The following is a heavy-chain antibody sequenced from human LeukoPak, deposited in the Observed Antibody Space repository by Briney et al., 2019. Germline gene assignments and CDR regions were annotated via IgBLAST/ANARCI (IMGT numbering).Heavy chain of an antibody. J-gene: IGHJ4*02. Sequence: GGSLRLSCAASGFTFSNYAMTWVRQAPGKGLQWVSAISGDAIYTYYLDSVKGRFATSRDNSKNTLFLQMNSLRADDTAVYYCAKNYGTSRPFYDYWGQGIVVTVAS. CDR1: GFTFSNYA. CDR3: AKNYGTSRPFYDY. CDR2: ISGDAIYT. D-gene: IGHD4-17*01. V-gene: IGHV3-23*01.